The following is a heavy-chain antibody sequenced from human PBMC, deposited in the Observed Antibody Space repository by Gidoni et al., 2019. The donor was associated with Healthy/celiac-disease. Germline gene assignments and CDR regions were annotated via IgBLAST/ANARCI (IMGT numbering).Heavy chain of an antibody. CDR2: IKRKTDGGTT. CDR1: GFTFSNAW. CDR3: TTDRFRGFGELPESAFDY. Sequence: EVQLVESGGGLVKPGGSLRLSCAASGFTFSNAWMRWVRQAPGKGLEWVGRIKRKTDGGTTDYAAPGKGRFTISRDDSKNTLYRQMNSLKTEDTAVYYCTTDRFRGFGELPESAFDYWGQGTLVTVSS. J-gene: IGHJ4*02. V-gene: IGHV3-15*01. D-gene: IGHD3-10*01.